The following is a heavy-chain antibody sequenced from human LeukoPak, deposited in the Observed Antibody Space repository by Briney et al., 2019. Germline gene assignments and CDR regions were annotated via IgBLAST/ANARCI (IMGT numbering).Heavy chain of an antibody. CDR2: FDPEDGET. V-gene: IGHV1-24*01. Sequence: ASVKVSCKVSGYTLTELSMHWVRQAPGKGLEWMGGFDPEDGETIYAQKFQGRVTMTEDTSTDTAYMEPSSLRSEDTAVYYCATGGVRYCSSTSCYWGYWGQGTLVTVSS. J-gene: IGHJ4*02. CDR1: GYTLTELS. CDR3: ATGGVRYCSSTSCYWGY. D-gene: IGHD2-2*01.